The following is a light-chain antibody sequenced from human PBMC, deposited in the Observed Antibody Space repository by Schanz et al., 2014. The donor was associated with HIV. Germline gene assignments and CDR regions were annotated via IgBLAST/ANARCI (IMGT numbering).Light chain of an antibody. V-gene: IGLV2-14*03. CDR2: DVS. J-gene: IGLJ1*01. Sequence: QSALTQPASLSGSPGQSITISCTGTSIDVGGYDYVSWYQKHPDKAPRLIIYDVSNRPSGVSSRFSGSKSGNTASLTISGLQAEDEADYYCCSYTTTSTYVFGAGTKVTVL. CDR1: SIDVGGYDY. CDR3: CSYTTTSTYV.